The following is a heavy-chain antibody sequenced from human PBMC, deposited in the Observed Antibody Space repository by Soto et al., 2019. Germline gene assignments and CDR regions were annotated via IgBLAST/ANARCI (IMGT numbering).Heavy chain of an antibody. V-gene: IGHV1-18*04. D-gene: IGHD2-2*01. CDR3: ARDQIVVVPAAIYYYYYGMDL. CDR2: ISAYNGNT. CDR1: GYTFTSYG. J-gene: IGHJ6*02. Sequence: QVQLVQSGAEVKKPGASVKVSCKASGYTFTSYGISWVRRAPGQGLEWMGWISAYNGNTNYAQKLQGRVTMTTDTSTSTAYMELRSLRSDDTAVYYCARDQIVVVPAAIYYYYYGMDLWGQGTTVTVSS.